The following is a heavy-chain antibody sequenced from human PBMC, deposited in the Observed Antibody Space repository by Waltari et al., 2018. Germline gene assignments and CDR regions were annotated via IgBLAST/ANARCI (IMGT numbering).Heavy chain of an antibody. CDR3: AQRASGGSYWEY. CDR1: GFTFSNYW. D-gene: IGHD1-26*01. CDR2: IKQDGSEK. V-gene: IGHV3-7*01. Sequence: DVQLVESGGDLVQPGGSLRLSCAASGFTFSNYWMTWVRQAPGKGLEWVANIKQDGSEKYYVDSLRGRFTISRDNARNSLYLQMNNVRADDTAVYYCAQRASGGSYWEYWGQGTLVTVSS. J-gene: IGHJ4*02.